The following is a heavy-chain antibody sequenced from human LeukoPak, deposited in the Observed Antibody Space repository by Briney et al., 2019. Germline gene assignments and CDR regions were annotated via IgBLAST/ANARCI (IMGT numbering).Heavy chain of an antibody. CDR2: VSLVGSKK. J-gene: IGHJ5*02. Sequence: PGGSLRLSCETSGFNFNNYAVHWIRQPPGKGLEWVAVVSLVGSKKFYADSVKGRFTVSRDNSKNILYLQVNILRPEDTAVYYCARSPAHNWFDPWGQGTHVTVSS. V-gene: IGHV3-30*04. CDR3: ARSPAHNWFDP. CDR1: GFNFNNYA.